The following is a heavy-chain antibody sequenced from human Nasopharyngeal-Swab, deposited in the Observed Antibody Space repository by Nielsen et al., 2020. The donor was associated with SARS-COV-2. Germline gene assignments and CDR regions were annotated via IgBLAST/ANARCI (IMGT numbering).Heavy chain of an antibody. CDR1: GYTFTSYY. J-gene: IGHJ4*02. CDR3: ARELSPYYDFWSGWLDY. Sequence: ASVKVSCKASGYTFTSYYMHWVRQAPGQGLEWMGIINPSGSTTYSEKFQGRVTMTSDTSTSTVYMELSSLRSEDTAVYYCARELSPYYDFWSGWLDYRGQGILVTVSS. V-gene: IGHV1-46*01. CDR2: INPSGST. D-gene: IGHD3-3*01.